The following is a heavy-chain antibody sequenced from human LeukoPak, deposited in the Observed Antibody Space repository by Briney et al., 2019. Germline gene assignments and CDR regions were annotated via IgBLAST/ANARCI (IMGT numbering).Heavy chain of an antibody. CDR1: GDSVSSNSAA. J-gene: IGHJ6*03. D-gene: IGHD6-13*01. CDR3: ARDYVEAAAGSRPRRGYYYMDV. CDR2: TYYRSKWYN. V-gene: IGHV6-1*01. Sequence: SQTLSLTCAISGDSVSSNSAAWNWIRQSPSRGLEWLGRTYYRSKWYNDYAVSVKSRITINPDTSKNQFSLQLNSVTPEDTAVYYCARDYVEAAAGSRPRRGYYYMDVWGKGTTVIVSS.